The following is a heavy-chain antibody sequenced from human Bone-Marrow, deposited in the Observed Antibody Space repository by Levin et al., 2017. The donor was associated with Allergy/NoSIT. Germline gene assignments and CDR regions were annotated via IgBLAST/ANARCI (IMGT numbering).Heavy chain of an antibody. CDR1: GFTFSSYA. Sequence: TGGSLRLSCAASGFTFSSYAMSWVRQDPGKGLEWVSAISDSGRDTYYADSVKGRFTISRDNSRNTLYLQMNSLRAEDTAVYYCAKESSGYCSGGSCYSPLEDWGQGTLVTVSS. J-gene: IGHJ4*02. V-gene: IGHV3-23*01. CDR2: ISDSGRDT. CDR3: AKESSGYCSGGSCYSPLED. D-gene: IGHD2-15*01.